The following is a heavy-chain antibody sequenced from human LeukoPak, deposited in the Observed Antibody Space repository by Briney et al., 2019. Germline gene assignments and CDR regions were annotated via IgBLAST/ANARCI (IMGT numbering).Heavy chain of an antibody. V-gene: IGHV4-39*07. CDR2: IYYSGTT. Sequence: SETLSLTCTVSGGSISSRTYYWGWIRQPPGKGLEWIGTIYYSGTTYYNPSLKSRVTISLDTSKNQFSLKLSSVTAADTAVYYCAKNDFGSGWVGDYWGQGTLVTVSS. CDR3: AKNDFGSGWVGDY. CDR1: GGSISSRTYY. J-gene: IGHJ4*02. D-gene: IGHD6-19*01.